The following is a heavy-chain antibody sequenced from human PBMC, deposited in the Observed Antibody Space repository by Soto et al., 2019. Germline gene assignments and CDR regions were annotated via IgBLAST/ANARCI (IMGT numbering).Heavy chain of an antibody. CDR2: INHSGST. CDR3: ASYYGSGSYHPGWFAP. Sequence: SETLSLTCAVYGGSFSGYYWSWIRQPPGKGLEWIGEINHSGSTNYNPSLKSRVTISVDTSKNQFSLKLSSVTAADTAVYYCASYYGSGSYHPGWFAPWAQRTPVTVSS. J-gene: IGHJ5*02. V-gene: IGHV4-34*01. CDR1: GGSFSGYY. D-gene: IGHD3-10*01.